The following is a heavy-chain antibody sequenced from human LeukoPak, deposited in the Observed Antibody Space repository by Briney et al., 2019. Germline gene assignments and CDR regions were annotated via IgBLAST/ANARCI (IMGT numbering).Heavy chain of an antibody. J-gene: IGHJ4*02. CDR3: AREIAAAGTAYYFDY. V-gene: IGHV1-2*06. Sequence: ASVKVSCKASGYTFTGYYMHWVRQAPGQGLEWMGRINPNSGGTNYAQKFQGRVTMTRDTSISTAYMELSRLRSDDTAVYYCAREIAAAGTAYYFDYWGQGTLVTVSS. CDR1: GYTFTGYY. CDR2: INPNSGGT. D-gene: IGHD6-13*01.